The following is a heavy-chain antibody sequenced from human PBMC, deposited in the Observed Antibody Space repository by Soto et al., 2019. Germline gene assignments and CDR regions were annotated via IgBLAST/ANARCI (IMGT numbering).Heavy chain of an antibody. D-gene: IGHD3-10*02. CDR2: ISDGGERT. V-gene: IGHV3-23*01. CDR3: ARHRSTDVGLDA. CDR1: GFTFSDYV. J-gene: IGHJ6*02. Sequence: EVQLLESGGDLVQPGGSLRLSCVASGFTFSDYVMSWVRQVPGKGLEWVSSISDGGERTDYRDSVRGRFTISRDNARCISQMQMYSPRADAKGIYFCARHRSTDVGLDAWCQGTTVTVSS.